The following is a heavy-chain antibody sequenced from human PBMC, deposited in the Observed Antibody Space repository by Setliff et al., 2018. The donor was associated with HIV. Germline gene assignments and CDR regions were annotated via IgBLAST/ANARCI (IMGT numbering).Heavy chain of an antibody. J-gene: IGHJ3*02. CDR3: ARQLASGFWAFDI. V-gene: IGHV4-39*01. Sequence: PSETLSLTCTVSDDSFSTSDYWWAWVRQPTGKGLEWIGSIYHDGRTYYSPSLKSRVTISVDTSKNRFSLKLSSVTATDTAVYYCARQLASGFWAFDIWGQGTMVTVSS. CDR1: DDSFSTSDYW. D-gene: IGHD3-22*01. CDR2: IYHDGRT.